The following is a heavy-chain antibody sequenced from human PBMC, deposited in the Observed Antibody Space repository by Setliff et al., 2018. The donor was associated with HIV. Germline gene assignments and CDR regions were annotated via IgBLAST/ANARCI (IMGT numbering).Heavy chain of an antibody. D-gene: IGHD4-17*01. CDR2: IIPIYGTP. J-gene: IGHJ2*01. Sequence: SVKVSCKASGGTFSSYSINWVRQAPGQGLEWMGGIIPIYGTPIYAQKFQGRVTFSRDTSASTAYMELSSLRSEDTAVYYCANSVTDASYWYFIHWGRGSPVTVPQ. V-gene: IGHV1-69*05. CDR3: ANSVTDASYWYFIH. CDR1: GGTFSSYS.